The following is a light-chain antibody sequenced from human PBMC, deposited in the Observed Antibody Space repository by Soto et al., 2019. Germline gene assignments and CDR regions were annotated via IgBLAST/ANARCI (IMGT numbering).Light chain of an antibody. CDR2: EVT. J-gene: IGLJ1*01. CDR1: SSDVGGYNY. V-gene: IGLV2-8*01. CDR3: KSYAGSNTYV. Sequence: QSALAQPPSASGSPGQSVTISCTGTSSDVGGYNYVSWYQQHPGKAPKLMIYEVTKRPSGVPDRFSGSKSGNTASLTVSGLQAEDEADYFCKSYAGSNTYVFGSGTKV.